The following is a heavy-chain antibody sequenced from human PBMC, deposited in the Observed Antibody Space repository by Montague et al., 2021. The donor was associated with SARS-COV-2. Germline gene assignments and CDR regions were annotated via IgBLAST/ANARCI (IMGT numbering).Heavy chain of an antibody. Sequence: TLSLTCVVYGGSFSGYYWSWIRQHPGKGLEWIGYIYYSGSTYYNPSLKSRVTISVDTSKNQFSLKLSSVTAADTAVYYCARARTRITMIVVVIDAFDIWGQGTMVTVSS. J-gene: IGHJ3*02. CDR1: GGSFSGYY. CDR3: ARARTRITMIVVVIDAFDI. CDR2: IYYSGST. D-gene: IGHD3-22*01. V-gene: IGHV4-31*11.